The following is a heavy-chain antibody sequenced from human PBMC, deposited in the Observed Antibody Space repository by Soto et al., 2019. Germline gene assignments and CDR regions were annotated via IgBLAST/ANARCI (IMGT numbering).Heavy chain of an antibody. Sequence: GGSLRLSCAASGFTFSSYSMNWVRQAPGKGLEWVSSISSSSSYIYYADSVKGRFTISRDNAKNSLYLQMNSLRAEDTAVYYCARGTLPAAAPNYFDYWGQGTLVTVSS. CDR1: GFTFSSYS. CDR3: ARGTLPAAAPNYFDY. CDR2: ISSSSSYI. V-gene: IGHV3-21*01. D-gene: IGHD6-13*01. J-gene: IGHJ4*02.